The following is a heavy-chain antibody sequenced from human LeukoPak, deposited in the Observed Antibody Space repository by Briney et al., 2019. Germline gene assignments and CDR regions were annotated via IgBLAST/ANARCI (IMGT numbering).Heavy chain of an antibody. D-gene: IGHD7-27*01. CDR1: GGSINSYY. Sequence: SQTLSLTCSVSGGSINSYYWSWIRQPPGKGLEWIGYIYYNGRTNYNPSLNSRVTMLVDTSKRQFSLRLRSVTAADTAVYYCARFKGSTWGDAFDFWGQGTMVTVSS. CDR3: ARFKGSTWGDAFDF. V-gene: IGHV4-59*08. CDR2: IYYNGRT. J-gene: IGHJ3*01.